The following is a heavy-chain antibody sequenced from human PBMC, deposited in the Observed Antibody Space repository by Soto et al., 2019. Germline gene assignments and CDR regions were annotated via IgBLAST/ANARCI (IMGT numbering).Heavy chain of an antibody. CDR2: INYSGST. Sequence: SETLSLTCTFSGGSISRYYWSLIRQPPGKGLEWIAYINYSGSTNYNPSLQSRVTISVDTSKNQFSLNLSSVTAADTAVYYCARRDSSGWYFDYWGQGTLVTVS. CDR1: GGSISRYY. V-gene: IGHV4-59*08. CDR3: ARRDSSGWYFDY. J-gene: IGHJ4*02. D-gene: IGHD6-19*01.